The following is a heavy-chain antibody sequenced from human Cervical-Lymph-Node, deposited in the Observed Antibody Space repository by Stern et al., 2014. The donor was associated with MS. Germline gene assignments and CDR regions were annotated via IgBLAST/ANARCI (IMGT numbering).Heavy chain of an antibody. CDR3: ARQTTAWASDV. D-gene: IGHD1-14*01. J-gene: IGHJ4*02. CDR1: GFKFSIYW. Sequence: EVQLVESGAELIRPGESLKISCKGSGFKFSIYWIAWVRQMPGQGLEWMVIIYPGDSETRYSPSFQGQVTMSADKSTSTAYLQWSSLNASDTAMYFCARQTTAWASDVWGQGTLVTVSS. V-gene: IGHV5-51*01. CDR2: IYPGDSET.